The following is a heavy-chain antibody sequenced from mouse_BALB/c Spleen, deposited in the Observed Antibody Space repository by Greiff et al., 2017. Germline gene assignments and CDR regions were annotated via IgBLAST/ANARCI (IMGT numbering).Heavy chain of an antibody. V-gene: IGHV6-6*02. CDR3: TRGGYYFSWFAY. CDR2: IRLKSNNYAT. D-gene: IGHD2-3*01. Sequence: EVKLEESGGGLVQPGGSMKLSCVASGFTFSNYWMNWVRQSPEKGLEWVAEIRLKSNNYATHYAESVKGRFTISRDDSKSSVYLQMNNLRAEDTGIYYCTRGGYYFSWFAYWGQGTLVTVSA. CDR1: GFTFSNYW. J-gene: IGHJ3*01.